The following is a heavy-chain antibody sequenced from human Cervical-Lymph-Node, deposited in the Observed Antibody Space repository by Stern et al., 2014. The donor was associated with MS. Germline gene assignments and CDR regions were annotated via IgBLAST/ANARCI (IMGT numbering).Heavy chain of an antibody. J-gene: IGHJ4*02. CDR2: ISSSGSTI. CDR3: ARDPGRSLSGYDPFDY. CDR1: GFTFSDYY. D-gene: IGHD5-12*01. Sequence: VQLLESGGGLVKPGGSLRLSCAASGFTFSDYYMSRIRQAPGKGLAWVSYISSSGSTIYYADSVKGRFTISRDNAKNSLYLQMNSLRAEDTAVYYCARDPGRSLSGYDPFDYWGQGTLVTVSS. V-gene: IGHV3-11*01.